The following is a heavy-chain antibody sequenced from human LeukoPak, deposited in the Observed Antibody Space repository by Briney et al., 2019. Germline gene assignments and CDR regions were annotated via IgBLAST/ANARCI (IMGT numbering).Heavy chain of an antibody. CDR3: TRSFRGGFDF. J-gene: IGHJ3*01. CDR1: GFTFTSYY. D-gene: IGHD2-15*01. V-gene: IGHV3-7*03. Sequence: GRSLRLSCVASGFTFTSYYMTWVRQAPGNGLEWVASIKQDGSEKYFVDSVTGRFTISRDNANHSVSLQMNSLRAEDTALYYCTRSFRGGFDFWGQGTMVTVSS. CDR2: IKQDGSEK.